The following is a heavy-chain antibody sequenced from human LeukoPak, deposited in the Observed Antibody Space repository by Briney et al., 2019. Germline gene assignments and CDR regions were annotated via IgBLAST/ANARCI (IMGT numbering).Heavy chain of an antibody. CDR1: GFTFSSYE. CDR2: ISSSGSTI. V-gene: IGHV3-48*03. Sequence: PGGSLRLSCAASGFTFSSYEMNWVRQAPGKGLEWVSYISSSGSTIYYADSVKGRFTISRDNAKNSLYLQMNSLRAEDTAVYYCARDLRLQRYYYGMDVWGQGTTVTVSS. J-gene: IGHJ6*02. CDR3: ARDLRLQRYYYGMDV. D-gene: IGHD4-11*01.